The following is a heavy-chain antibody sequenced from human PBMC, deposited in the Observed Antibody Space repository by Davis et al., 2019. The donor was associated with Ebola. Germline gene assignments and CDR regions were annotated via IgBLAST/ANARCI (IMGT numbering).Heavy chain of an antibody. Sequence: GESLKISCAASGFTFSSYWMSWVRQAPGKGLEWVANIKQDGSEKYYVDSVKGRFTISRDNAKNSLYLQMNSLRDEDTAVYYCARGRYSSSSVYFDYWGQGTLVTVSS. D-gene: IGHD6-6*01. V-gene: IGHV3-7*01. J-gene: IGHJ4*02. CDR1: GFTFSSYW. CDR2: IKQDGSEK. CDR3: ARGRYSSSSVYFDY.